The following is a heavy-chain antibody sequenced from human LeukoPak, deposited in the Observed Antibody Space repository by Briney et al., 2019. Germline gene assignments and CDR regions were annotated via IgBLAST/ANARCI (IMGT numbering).Heavy chain of an antibody. D-gene: IGHD3-10*01. CDR3: ARVLGSGTYLYYFDY. CDR1: GYSFPGLW. V-gene: IGHV5-51*01. Sequence: PGESLKISCKASGYSFPGLWIGWVRQMPGKGLEWMGIIYPGDSDTKYSPPFQGQVTISADKSIDTAYLQWSSLRASDTAMYFCARVLGSGTYLYYFDYWGQGTLATVSS. J-gene: IGHJ4*02. CDR2: IYPGDSDT.